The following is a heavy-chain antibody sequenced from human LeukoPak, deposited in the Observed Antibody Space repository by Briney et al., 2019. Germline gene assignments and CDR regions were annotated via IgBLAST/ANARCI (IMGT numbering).Heavy chain of an antibody. Sequence: GGSLRLSCATSGFSFSNYAMSWVRQAPGKGLEWVSAISGEGVTIYYADSVKGRFTISRDNSKNTLYLQMNSLTAEDTAVYYCGPREDSTANAYDYWGQGTLVTVSS. V-gene: IGHV3-23*01. D-gene: IGHD2/OR15-2a*01. CDR1: GFSFSNYA. CDR2: ISGEGVTI. J-gene: IGHJ4*02. CDR3: GPREDSTANAYDY.